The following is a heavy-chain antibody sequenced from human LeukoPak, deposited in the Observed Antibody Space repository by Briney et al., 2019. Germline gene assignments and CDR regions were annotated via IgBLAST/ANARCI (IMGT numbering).Heavy chain of an antibody. CDR2: ISGSGGST. Sequence: GGSLRLSCAASGFTFSSYARSWVRQAPGKGLEWVSAISGSGGSTYYADSVKGRFTISRDNSKNTLYLQMNSLRAEDTAVYYCAINRAVAGRYYFDYWGQGTLVTVSS. CDR1: GFTFSSYA. D-gene: IGHD6-19*01. CDR3: AINRAVAGRYYFDY. V-gene: IGHV3-23*01. J-gene: IGHJ4*02.